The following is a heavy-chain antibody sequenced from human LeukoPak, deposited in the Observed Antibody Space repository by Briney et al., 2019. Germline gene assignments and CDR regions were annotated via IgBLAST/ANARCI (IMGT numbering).Heavy chain of an antibody. Sequence: GGSLRLSCAASGFTFSSYAMSWVRQTPGKGLEWVSAISGSGGSTYYADSVKGRFTISRDNSKNTLYLQMNSLRAEDTALYYCAKDLNYFDSGSSESYWGQGTQVTVSS. D-gene: IGHD3-22*01. CDR3: AKDLNYFDSGSSESY. J-gene: IGHJ4*02. V-gene: IGHV3-23*01. CDR1: GFTFSSYA. CDR2: ISGSGGST.